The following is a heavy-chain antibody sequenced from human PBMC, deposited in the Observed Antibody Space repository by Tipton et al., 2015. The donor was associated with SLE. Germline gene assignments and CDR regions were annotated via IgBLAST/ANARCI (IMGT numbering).Heavy chain of an antibody. CDR2: INPTGGSA. J-gene: IGHJ4*02. V-gene: IGHV1-46*01. D-gene: IGHD6-13*01. Sequence: QLVQSGAEVKKPGASVKVSCKTSGYTFADYYMHWVRQAPGQGLEFMGIINPTGGSASYAQKFQGRVTMTRDTSTTTVYMEMTSLTSEDTAVYYCARATRVGAAGTPMYWGQGTLVTVSS. CDR3: ARATRVGAAGTPMY. CDR1: GYTFADYY.